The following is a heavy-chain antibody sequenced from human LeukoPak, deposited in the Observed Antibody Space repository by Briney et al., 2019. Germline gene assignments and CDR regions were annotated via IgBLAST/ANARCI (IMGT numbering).Heavy chain of an antibody. Sequence: PSETLSLTCTVSGGFISTYYWSWIRQPAGKGLEWIGRIHTSGSTLYNPSLKGRVTMSVDTSKNQFSLKLSSATAADTAVYYCARGPPHGGTYFDYWGQGTLVTVSS. CDR2: IHTSGST. D-gene: IGHD2-15*01. V-gene: IGHV4-4*07. CDR1: GGFISTYY. J-gene: IGHJ4*02. CDR3: ARGPPHGGTYFDY.